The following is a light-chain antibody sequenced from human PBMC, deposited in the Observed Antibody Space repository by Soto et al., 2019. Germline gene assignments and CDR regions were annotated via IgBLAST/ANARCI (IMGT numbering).Light chain of an antibody. V-gene: IGKV1-5*03. J-gene: IGKJ1*01. CDR1: QSISSW. CDR3: QQYDTYWT. CDR2: KAS. Sequence: DIPMTQSPSTLSASVGDRVIITCRASQSISSWLAWYQQKPGKAPKLLIYKASTLESRVPSRFSGSGSGTDFTLTVSSLQPDDFATYYCQQYDTYWTFGQGTKVEIK.